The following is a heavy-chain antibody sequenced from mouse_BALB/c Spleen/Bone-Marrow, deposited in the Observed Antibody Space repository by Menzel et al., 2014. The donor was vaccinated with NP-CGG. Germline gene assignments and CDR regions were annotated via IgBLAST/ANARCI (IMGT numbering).Heavy chain of an antibody. CDR1: GYTFTSYW. V-gene: IGHV1S126*01. CDR3: TRQYGNYYAMDY. Sequence: VQLQQSGAELVRPGASVKVSCKASGYTFTSYWINWVKQRPGQGLEWIGNIYPSDSYTNYNQNFKDKATLTVDKSSSTAYMQLSSPTSEVSAVYYCTRQYGNYYAMDYWGQGTSVTVSS. D-gene: IGHD2-10*02. J-gene: IGHJ4*01. CDR2: IYPSDSYT.